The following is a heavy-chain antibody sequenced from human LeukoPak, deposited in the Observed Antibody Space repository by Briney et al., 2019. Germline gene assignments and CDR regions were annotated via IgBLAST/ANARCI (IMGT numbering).Heavy chain of an antibody. CDR1: GFTFSSYW. D-gene: IGHD3-10*01. J-gene: IGHJ6*03. CDR3: ARARLWFGELVSSYYYMDV. CDR2: IKQDGSEK. V-gene: IGHV3-7*01. Sequence: GGSLRLSCAASGFTFSSYWMSWVRQAPGKGLEWAANIKQDGSEKYYVDSVKGRFTISRDNAKNSLYLQMNSLRAEDTAVYYCARARLWFGELVSSYYYMDVWGKGTTVTISS.